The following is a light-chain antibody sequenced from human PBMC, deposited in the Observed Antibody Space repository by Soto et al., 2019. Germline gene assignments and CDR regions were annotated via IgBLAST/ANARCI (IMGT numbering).Light chain of an antibody. CDR2: EVS. CDR1: SSDVGGYNY. J-gene: IGLJ1*01. Sequence: QSALTQPASVSGSPGQSITISCTGTSSDVGGYNYVSWYQQHPGKAPKLMIYEVSNRPSGVSNRFSGSKSGNTASLTISGLQAEDEADYDCSSYTSISTLYVFGTGTKLTVL. V-gene: IGLV2-14*01. CDR3: SSYTSISTLYV.